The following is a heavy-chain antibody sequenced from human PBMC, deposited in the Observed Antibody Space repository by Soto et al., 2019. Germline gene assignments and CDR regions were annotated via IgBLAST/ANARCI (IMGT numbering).Heavy chain of an antibody. Sequence: QGQLVESGGGVVQPGRSLRLSCAASGFTFSSYGMHWVRQAPGKGLEWVAVIWYHGNSMYYADSVKGRFTISRDNSKNTMYLQMNILRAEDTAVYYCARYNTGHSDYWGQGTLVTVSS. CDR1: GFTFSSYG. J-gene: IGHJ4*02. D-gene: IGHD1-20*01. CDR3: ARYNTGHSDY. CDR2: IWYHGNSM. V-gene: IGHV3-33*01.